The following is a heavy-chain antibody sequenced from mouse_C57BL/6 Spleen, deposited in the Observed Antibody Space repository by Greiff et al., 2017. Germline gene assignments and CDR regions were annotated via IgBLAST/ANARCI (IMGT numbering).Heavy chain of an antibody. D-gene: IGHD1-1*01. CDR3: ASRTHYYGSSYGYFDV. Sequence: EVQGVESGGGLVQPGGSLKLSCAASGFTFSDYYMYWVRQTPEKRLEWVAYISNGGGSTYYPDTVKGRFTISRDNAKNTLYLQMSRLKSEDTAMYYCASRTHYYGSSYGYFDVWGTGTTVTVSS. CDR1: GFTFSDYY. J-gene: IGHJ1*03. CDR2: ISNGGGST. V-gene: IGHV5-12*01.